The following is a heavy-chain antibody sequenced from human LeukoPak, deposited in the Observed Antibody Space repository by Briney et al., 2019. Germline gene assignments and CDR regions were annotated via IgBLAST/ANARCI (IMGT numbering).Heavy chain of an antibody. D-gene: IGHD3-16*02. CDR3: ARDYDYVWGSYRNPYYFDY. CDR2: INSDGSST. V-gene: IGHV3-74*01. CDR1: GFTFSSYW. J-gene: IGHJ4*02. Sequence: PGGSLGLSCAASGFTFSSYWMHWVRQAPGKGLVWVSRINSDGSSTSYADPVKGRFTISRDNAKNTLYLQMNSLRAEDTAVYYCARDYDYVWGSYRNPYYFDYWGQGTLVTVSP.